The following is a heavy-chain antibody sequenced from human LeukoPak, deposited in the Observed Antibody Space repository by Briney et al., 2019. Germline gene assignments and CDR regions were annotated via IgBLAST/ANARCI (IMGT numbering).Heavy chain of an antibody. D-gene: IGHD3-16*01. Sequence: SETLSLTCAVCGGSFSVYYWSWIRQPQGKGLEWIGEINHSGRTNYNPSLKSRVTISVDTSKNQFSLKLSSVTAADTAVYYCARTGRYDNWFDPWGQGTLVTVSS. CDR1: GGSFSVYY. V-gene: IGHV4-34*01. J-gene: IGHJ5*02. CDR2: INHSGRT. CDR3: ARTGRYDNWFDP.